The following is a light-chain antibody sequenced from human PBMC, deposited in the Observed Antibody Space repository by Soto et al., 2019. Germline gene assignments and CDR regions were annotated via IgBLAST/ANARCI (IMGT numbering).Light chain of an antibody. J-gene: IGKJ1*01. Sequence: DVVLTQSPLSLPVTLGQPASISCRSSQSLVHSDGNTYLSWFQQRPGQSPRRIIYKVSNWDSGVPDRFSGSGSGTDFTLKISRGEAEDVGFYYCMQATYWPWTFGQGTKVEIK. V-gene: IGKV2-30*02. CDR2: KVS. CDR1: QSLVHSDGNTY. CDR3: MQATYWPWT.